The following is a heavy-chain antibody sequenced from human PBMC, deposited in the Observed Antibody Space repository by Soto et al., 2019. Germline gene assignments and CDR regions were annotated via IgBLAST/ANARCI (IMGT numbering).Heavy chain of an antibody. D-gene: IGHD3-16*01. CDR1: GGSISSGGYY. V-gene: IGHV4-31*03. Sequence: PSETLSLTCTVSGGSISSGGYYWSWIRQHPGKGLEWIGYIYYSGSTYYNPSLKSRVTISVDTSKNQFSLKLSSVTAADTAVYYCAAGVMKYYFDYWGQGTLVTVSS. CDR2: IYYSGST. J-gene: IGHJ4*02. CDR3: AAGVMKYYFDY.